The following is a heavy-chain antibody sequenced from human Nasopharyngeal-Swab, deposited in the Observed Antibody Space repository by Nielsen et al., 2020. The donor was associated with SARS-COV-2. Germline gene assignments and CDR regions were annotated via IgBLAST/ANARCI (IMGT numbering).Heavy chain of an antibody. Sequence: ASVKVSCKASGYTFISYYMHWVRQDPGQGLEGMGIINPSGGSTSYEQKFQGRVTMTRDTSTSTVYMELSSLRSEDTAVYYCARDEGRGLLTGFLKNWFDPWGQGTPVTVSS. J-gene: IGHJ5*02. CDR2: INPSGGST. D-gene: IGHD1-26*01. V-gene: IGHV1-46*01. CDR1: GYTFISYY. CDR3: ARDEGRGLLTGFLKNWFDP.